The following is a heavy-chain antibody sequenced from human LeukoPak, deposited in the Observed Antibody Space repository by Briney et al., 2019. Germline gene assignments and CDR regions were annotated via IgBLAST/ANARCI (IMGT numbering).Heavy chain of an antibody. J-gene: IGHJ4*02. CDR3: ARVSIYDILTGYYLGGATFDY. D-gene: IGHD3-9*01. CDR1: GGSVNSGSYY. Sequence: SETLSLTCTVSGGSVNSGSYYWTWIRQPPGKGLEWIGYIYDSGSTNYNPSLKSRVTMSVDTSKNQFSLKLSSATAADTAVYYCARVSIYDILTGYYLGGATFDYWGQGTLVTVSS. V-gene: IGHV4-61*01. CDR2: IYDSGST.